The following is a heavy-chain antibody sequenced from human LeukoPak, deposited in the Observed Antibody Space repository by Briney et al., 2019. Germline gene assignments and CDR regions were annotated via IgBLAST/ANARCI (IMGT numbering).Heavy chain of an antibody. V-gene: IGHV3-21*01. D-gene: IGHD2-21*02. Sequence: GGSLRLSCAASGFTFSSYTMNWVRQAPGKGLEGVSSIAGSSGYISYADSVKGRFTISRDNDKKSLYLQMTSLTAEDTAVYYCARDRGAYCGGDCYLGFDYWGRGTLVTVSS. CDR1: GFTFSSYT. J-gene: IGHJ4*01. CDR3: ARDRGAYCGGDCYLGFDY. CDR2: IAGSSGYI.